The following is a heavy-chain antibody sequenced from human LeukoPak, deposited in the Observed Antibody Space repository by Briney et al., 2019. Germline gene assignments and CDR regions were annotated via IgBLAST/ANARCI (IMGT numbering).Heavy chain of an antibody. J-gene: IGHJ5*02. D-gene: IGHD1-1*01. Sequence: GASVKVSCKASGYTFTSYGISWVRQAPGQGLEWMGWISAYNGNTNYAQKLQGRVTMTTDTSTSTAYMELRSLRSDDTAVYYCARDPKVEPPLWNWFDPWGQGTLVTVSS. V-gene: IGHV1-18*01. CDR2: ISAYNGNT. CDR3: ARDPKVEPPLWNWFDP. CDR1: GYTFTSYG.